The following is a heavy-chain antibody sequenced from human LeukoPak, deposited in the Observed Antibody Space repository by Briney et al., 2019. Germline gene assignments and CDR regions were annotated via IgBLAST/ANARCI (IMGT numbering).Heavy chain of an antibody. D-gene: IGHD6-13*01. Sequence: SETLSLTCTVSGGSISRDYWSWIRQPPGKGLEWIGYIDYAGRTTYNPSLKSRVTIPVDTSKNQFSLRLSSVTAADTAVYYCARDCSSWYDYWGQGTLVTVSS. CDR3: ARDCSSWYDY. V-gene: IGHV4-59*01. CDR2: IDYAGRT. J-gene: IGHJ4*02. CDR1: GGSISRDY.